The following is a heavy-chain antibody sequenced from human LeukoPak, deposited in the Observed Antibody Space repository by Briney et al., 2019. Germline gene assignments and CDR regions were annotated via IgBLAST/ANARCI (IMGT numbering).Heavy chain of an antibody. Sequence: GGSLRLSCAASGFTFSSYLMSWVRQAPGKGLEWVANIKQDGSEKYYVDSVKGRFTISRDNAKNSLYLQMNSLRAEDTAVYYCARVPYIFTGKRETYYYYGMDVWGQGTTVTVSS. CDR1: GFTFSSYL. J-gene: IGHJ6*02. D-gene: IGHD3-9*01. V-gene: IGHV3-7*01. CDR2: IKQDGSEK. CDR3: ARVPYIFTGKRETYYYYGMDV.